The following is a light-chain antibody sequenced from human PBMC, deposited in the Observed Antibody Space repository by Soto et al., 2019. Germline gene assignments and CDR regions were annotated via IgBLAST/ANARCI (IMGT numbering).Light chain of an antibody. J-gene: IGKJ1*01. CDR2: DVS. CDR3: QQRSNWPRP. V-gene: IGKV3-11*01. Sequence: VLTLSPAALSLSPGKRATLSCMASQNISNYLIWYQQKPGQAPRLLIYDVSNRATGIPARFSGSGSGTDFTLTISSLEPEDFAVYYCQQRSNWPRPFGQGGKVDIK. CDR1: QNISNY.